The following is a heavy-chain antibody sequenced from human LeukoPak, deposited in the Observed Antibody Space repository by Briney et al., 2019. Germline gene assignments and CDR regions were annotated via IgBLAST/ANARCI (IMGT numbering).Heavy chain of an antibody. J-gene: IGHJ4*02. CDR3: AGTDYDILTGLTPNLFDY. CDR1: GGSISSGGYS. CDR2: IYHSGST. D-gene: IGHD3-9*01. V-gene: IGHV4-30-2*02. Sequence: PSETLSLTCTVSGGSISSGGYSWSWIRQPPGKGLEWIGYIYHSGSTYYNPSLKSRVTISVDTSKNQFSLKLSSVTAADTAVYYCAGTDYDILTGLTPNLFDYWGQGTLVTVSS.